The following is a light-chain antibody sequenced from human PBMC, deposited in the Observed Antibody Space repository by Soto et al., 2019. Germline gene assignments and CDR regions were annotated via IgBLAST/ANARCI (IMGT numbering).Light chain of an antibody. CDR1: SSDVGGYNY. CDR3: SSYTSSSTYV. J-gene: IGLJ1*01. V-gene: IGLV2-14*01. Sequence: QSALTQPASVSGPPGQSITISCTGTSSDVGGYNYVSWYQQHPGKAPKLMIYEVSNRPSGVSNHFSGSKSGNTASLTISGLQAEDEADYYCSSYTSSSTYVFGTGTKVTVL. CDR2: EVS.